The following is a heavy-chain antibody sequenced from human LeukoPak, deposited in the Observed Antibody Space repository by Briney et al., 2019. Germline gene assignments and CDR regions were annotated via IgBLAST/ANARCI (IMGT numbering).Heavy chain of an antibody. CDR3: ARGFYSRLSLVRGASGWDS. D-gene: IGHD3-10*01. CDR2: VNNNGAV. J-gene: IGHJ4*02. Sequence: SETLSCTCAVYGSSFSGNFWTWIRQPPGKGLEWVGEVNNNGAVFYNPSLNSRVTISVDTSKNQFSLRMKSVTAADTAVYYCARGFYSRLSLVRGASGWDSWGQGTLVTVSS. CDR1: GSSFSGNF. V-gene: IGHV4-34*01.